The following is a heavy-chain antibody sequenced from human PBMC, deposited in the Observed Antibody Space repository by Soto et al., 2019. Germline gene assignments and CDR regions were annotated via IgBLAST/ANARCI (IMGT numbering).Heavy chain of an antibody. CDR3: AREPEVGVRGDY. CDR2: SIDSHDRP. J-gene: IGHJ4*02. Sequence: VQLVQSGTEVKEPGASVRVSCKASGYTFTAHSVHWARQAPGQGLEWMGWSIDSHDRPRYAPQFQGRLTFETDRIGTTAYMHVTRLTPEDTAVYFCAREPEVGVRGDYWGQGTPVVVSA. CDR1: GYTFTAHS. D-gene: IGHD2-8*01. V-gene: IGHV1-3*01.